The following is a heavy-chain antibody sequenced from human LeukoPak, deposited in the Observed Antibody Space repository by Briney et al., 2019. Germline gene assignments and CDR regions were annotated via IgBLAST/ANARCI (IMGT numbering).Heavy chain of an antibody. CDR1: GYTFTSYA. J-gene: IGHJ6*03. V-gene: IGHV1-3*01. CDR3: ARGRYYDFWSGPKYYYYMDV. CDR2: INAGNGNT. Sequence: GASVKVSCKASGYTFTSYAMHWVRQAPGQRLEWMGWINAGNGNTKYSQKFQGRVTITTDESTSTAYMELSSLRSEDTAVYYCARGRYYDFWSGPKYYYYMDVWGKGTTVTVSS. D-gene: IGHD3-3*01.